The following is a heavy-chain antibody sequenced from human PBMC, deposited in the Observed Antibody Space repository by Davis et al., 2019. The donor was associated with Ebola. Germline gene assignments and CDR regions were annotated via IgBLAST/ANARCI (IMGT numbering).Heavy chain of an antibody. J-gene: IGHJ6*02. V-gene: IGHV1-3*01. CDR2: INAGNGNT. CDR1: GYTFTSYA. D-gene: IGHD2-15*01. CDR3: ARVAYCSGGSCPPGPYYYGMDV. Sequence: ASVKVSCRASGYTFTSYAMHWVRQAPGQRLEWMGWINAGNGNTKYSQKFQGRVTITRDTSASTAYMELSSLRSEDTAVYYCARVAYCSGGSCPPGPYYYGMDVWGQGTTVTVSS.